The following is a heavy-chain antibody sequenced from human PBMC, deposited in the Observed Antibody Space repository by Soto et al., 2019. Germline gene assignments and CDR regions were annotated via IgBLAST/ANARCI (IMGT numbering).Heavy chain of an antibody. CDR2: ISTYSGDT. V-gene: IGHV1-18*01. D-gene: IGHD5-12*01. J-gene: IGHJ5*02. CDR3: ARHHGPTTSENWFDP. CDR1: GYTFFTYD. Sequence: QVHLVQSGVEVKTPGASVKVSCQASGYTFFTYDISWVRQAPAQGLEWMGWISTYSGDTKYAQKIQGRVTMTTETSTATDYMELRTLISDDRGVDYCARHHGPTTSENWFDPLGQGTLVTVSS.